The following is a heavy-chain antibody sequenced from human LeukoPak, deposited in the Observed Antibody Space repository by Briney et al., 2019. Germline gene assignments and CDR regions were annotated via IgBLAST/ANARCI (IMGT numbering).Heavy chain of an antibody. CDR2: ISYDGSNK. J-gene: IGHJ4*02. V-gene: IGHV3-30-3*01. Sequence: PGGSLRLSCAASGFTFSSYAMHWVRQAPGKGLEWVAVISYDGSNKYYADSVKGRFTISRDNSKNTLYLQMNSLRAEDTAVYYCARDKGSDWGQGTLVTVSS. CDR1: GFTFSSYA. CDR3: ARDKGSD.